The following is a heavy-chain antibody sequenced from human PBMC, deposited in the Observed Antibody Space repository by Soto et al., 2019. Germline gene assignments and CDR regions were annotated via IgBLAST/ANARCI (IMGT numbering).Heavy chain of an antibody. D-gene: IGHD3-16*02. CDR1: GFSFNVYS. CDR2: ISSSSNPI. V-gene: IGHV3-48*04. Sequence: GGSLRLSCTTSGFSFNVYSMNWVRQVPGKGLEWVSYISSSSNPIKYADSVKGRFTISRDNTRNSLFLQLNSLRTDDTAFYYCAKDYRRNHWIAFWGIGTLVTVSS. J-gene: IGHJ5*01. CDR3: AKDYRRNHWIAF.